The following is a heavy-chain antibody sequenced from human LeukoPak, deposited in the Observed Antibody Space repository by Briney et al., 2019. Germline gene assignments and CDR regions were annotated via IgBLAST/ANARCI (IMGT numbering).Heavy chain of an antibody. CDR2: ISTSGSYI. CDR1: GFTFSSYE. D-gene: IGHD4-17*01. Sequence: PGGSLRLSCAASGFTFSSYEMNWVRQAPGKGLEWVSSISTSGSYIYYANSMKGRFTISRDNSKNTLYLQMNSLRAEDTAVYYCARDYGDYFGYWGQGTLVTVSS. J-gene: IGHJ4*02. CDR3: ARDYGDYFGY. V-gene: IGHV3-21*04.